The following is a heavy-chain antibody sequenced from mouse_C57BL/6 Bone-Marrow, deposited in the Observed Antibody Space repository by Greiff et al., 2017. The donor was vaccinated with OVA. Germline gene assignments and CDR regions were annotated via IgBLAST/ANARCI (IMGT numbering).Heavy chain of an antibody. D-gene: IGHD1-1*01. J-gene: IGHJ2*01. Sequence: VKLMESGAELMKPGASVKLSCKATGYTFTGYWIEWVKQRPGHGLEWIGEILPGSGSTNYNEKFKGKATFTADPSSNTAYMQLSSLTTEDSAIYYCAREGYYGSSPYYFDYWGQGTTLTVSS. V-gene: IGHV1-9*01. CDR3: AREGYYGSSPYYFDY. CDR1: GYTFTGYW. CDR2: ILPGSGST.